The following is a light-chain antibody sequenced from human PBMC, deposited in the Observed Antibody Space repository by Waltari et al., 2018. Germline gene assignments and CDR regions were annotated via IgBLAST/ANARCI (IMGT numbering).Light chain of an antibody. CDR1: SRDVGGYNC. CDR2: DVS. CDR3: NSYAGSNSVL. Sequence: QSALTQPPSASGSPGQSVTISCTGTSRDVGGYNCFSWYQQHPGKAPKLMIYDVSKRPSGVPDRFSGSKSGNTAYLTVSGLQAEDEADYYCNSYAGSNSVLFGAGTKLTVL. J-gene: IGLJ2*01. V-gene: IGLV2-8*01.